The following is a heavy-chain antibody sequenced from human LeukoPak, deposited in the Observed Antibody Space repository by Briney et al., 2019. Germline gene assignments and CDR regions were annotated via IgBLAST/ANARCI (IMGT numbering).Heavy chain of an antibody. J-gene: IGHJ6*03. CDR2: INHSGST. Sequence: SETLSLTFAVYGGSFSGYYWSWIRQPPGKGLEWIGEINHSGSTNYNPSLKSRVTISVDTSKNQFSLKLSSVTAADTAVYYCARPGKTGGFYYYYYMDVWGKGTTVTVSS. CDR3: ARPGKTGGFYYYYYMDV. D-gene: IGHD3-16*01. V-gene: IGHV4-34*01. CDR1: GGSFSGYY.